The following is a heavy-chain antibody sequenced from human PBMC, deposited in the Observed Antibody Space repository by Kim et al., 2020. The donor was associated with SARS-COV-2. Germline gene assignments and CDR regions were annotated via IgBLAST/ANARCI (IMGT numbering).Heavy chain of an antibody. CDR3: ARVGGSYSGWFDP. J-gene: IGHJ5*02. Sequence: YHPSIKSQVTIPVDTSKNQFSLKLSSGTAADTAVYYCARVGGSYSGWFDPWGQGTLVTVSS. V-gene: IGHV4-59*01. D-gene: IGHD1-26*01.